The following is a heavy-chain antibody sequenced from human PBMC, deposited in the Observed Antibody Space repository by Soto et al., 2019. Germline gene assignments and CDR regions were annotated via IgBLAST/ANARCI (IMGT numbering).Heavy chain of an antibody. CDR2: IYYSGST. CDR1: GGSISSGDYY. V-gene: IGHV4-30-4*01. Sequence: PSETLSLTCTVSGGSISSGDYYWIWIRQPPGKGLEWIGYIYYSGSTYYNPSLKSRVTISVDTSKNQFSLKLSSVTAADTAVYYCARRPGFGHAFDIWGQGTMVTVSS. D-gene: IGHD3-10*01. J-gene: IGHJ3*02. CDR3: ARRPGFGHAFDI.